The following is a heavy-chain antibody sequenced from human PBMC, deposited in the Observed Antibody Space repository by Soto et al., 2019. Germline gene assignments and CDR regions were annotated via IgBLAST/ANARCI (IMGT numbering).Heavy chain of an antibody. V-gene: IGHV3-33*01. D-gene: IGHD3-10*01. CDR3: ARDAYGSGTSGSCRY. Sequence: QVQMVESGGGEVQPGRSLRLSCAASGFTFSDYAMHWIRQAPGKGLQWVATIWNDGSNVYYADSVKGRFTISRDNAKNTLYLQINSLRAEDTAVYYCARDAYGSGTSGSCRYWGQGTLGAVSS. CDR2: IWNDGSNV. CDR1: GFTFSDYA. J-gene: IGHJ4*02.